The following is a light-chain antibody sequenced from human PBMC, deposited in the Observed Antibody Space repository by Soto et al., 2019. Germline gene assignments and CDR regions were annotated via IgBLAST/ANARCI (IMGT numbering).Light chain of an antibody. CDR1: QSVSSSY. J-gene: IGKJ1*01. Sequence: EIMLTQSPGTLSLPPGERATLSCRASQSVSSSYLAWYQQKPGQAPRLLIYGASSRATGIPDRFSGSGSGTDFTLTISRLEPEDFAVYYCQQYGSSRTFGQGTKVDIK. CDR2: GAS. CDR3: QQYGSSRT. V-gene: IGKV3-20*01.